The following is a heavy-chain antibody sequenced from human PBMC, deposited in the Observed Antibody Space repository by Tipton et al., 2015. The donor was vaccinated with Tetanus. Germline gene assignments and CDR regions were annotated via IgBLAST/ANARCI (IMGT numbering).Heavy chain of an antibody. J-gene: IGHJ4*02. CDR2: IRDNGNS. Sequence: TLSLTCTVSGGSINSGGHFWTWIRQRTGKGLEWIGHIRDNGNSYANPSLSGRVTMSVDTRKNQFSLNLTSMSVADTAIYYCARGTFHAFDFWGQGVQVTVSS. D-gene: IGHD2/OR15-2a*01. V-gene: IGHV4-31*03. CDR1: GGSINSGGHF. CDR3: ARGTFHAFDF.